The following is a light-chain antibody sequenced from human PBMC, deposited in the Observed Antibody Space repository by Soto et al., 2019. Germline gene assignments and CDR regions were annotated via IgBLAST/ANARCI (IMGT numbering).Light chain of an antibody. CDR1: QSVSLNY. CDR3: QQYGSSPYT. V-gene: IGKV3-20*01. CDR2: GAS. J-gene: IGKJ2*01. Sequence: EIVLTQSPGTLSLSPGERATLSCRASQSVSLNYLAWYQQKPGQTPRLPISGASSRATGIPDRFSAGGSGTDFTLIITRLEPEDFAVYFCQQYGSSPYTFGQGTKLEIK.